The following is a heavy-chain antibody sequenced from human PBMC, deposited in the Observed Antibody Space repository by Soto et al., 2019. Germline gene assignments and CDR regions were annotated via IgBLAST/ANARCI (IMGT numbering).Heavy chain of an antibody. J-gene: IGHJ6*02. D-gene: IGHD6-6*01. CDR3: ARGVSAARHYYYYYGMDV. Sequence: GGSLRLSCAASGFTFSIYGMHWVRQAPGKGLEWVAVIWYDGSNKYYADSVKGRFTISRDNSKNTLYLQMNSLRAEDTAVYYCARGVSAARHYYYYYGMDVWGQGTTVTVSS. V-gene: IGHV3-33*01. CDR1: GFTFSIYG. CDR2: IWYDGSNK.